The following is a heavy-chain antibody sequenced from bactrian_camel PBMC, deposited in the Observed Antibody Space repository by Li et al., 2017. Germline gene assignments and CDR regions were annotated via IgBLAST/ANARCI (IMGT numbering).Heavy chain of an antibody. CDR2: IASDGTI. CDR3: AVDSRPSSWGNWYDRSEYNH. Sequence: HVQLVESGGGSVEAGGSLRLSCVVSDSSFMKYCIGWFRQVPGKEREGVAAIASDGTITYQASVKGRFTISQDNDKNTLILQMNGLKSDDTAMYYCAVDSRPSSWGNWYDRSEYNHWGQGTQVTVS. V-gene: IGHV3S53*01. J-gene: IGHJ4*01. D-gene: IGHD5*01. CDR1: DSSFMKYC.